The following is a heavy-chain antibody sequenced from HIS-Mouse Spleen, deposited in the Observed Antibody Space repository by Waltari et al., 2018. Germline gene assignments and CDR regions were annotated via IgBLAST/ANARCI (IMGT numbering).Heavy chain of an antibody. V-gene: IGHV4-4*07. CDR1: GGSISSYY. CDR2: IYTRWST. CDR3: ARDFHDFWSGYYGGDKKHDAFDI. J-gene: IGHJ3*02. D-gene: IGHD3-3*01. Sequence: QVQLQESGPGLVKPSETLSLTCTVSGGSISSYYWSWIRQPAGKGLEWIGRIYTRWSTNYNPSLRSRVTMSVDTPKNQCSLKLSSVTAADTAVYYCARDFHDFWSGYYGGDKKHDAFDIWGQGTMVTVSS.